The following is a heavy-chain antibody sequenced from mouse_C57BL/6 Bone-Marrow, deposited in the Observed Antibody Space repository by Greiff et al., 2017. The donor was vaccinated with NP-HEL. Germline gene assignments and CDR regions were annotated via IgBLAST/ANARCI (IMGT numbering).Heavy chain of an antibody. Sequence: EVQLQQSGPELVKPGASVKIPCKASGYTFTDYNMDWVKQSHGKSLEWIGDINPNNGGTIYNQKFKGKATLTVDKSSSTAYMELRGLTSEDTAVYYGASGNGSGHYYAMDYWGQGTSVTVSS. J-gene: IGHJ4*01. V-gene: IGHV1-18*01. CDR1: GYTFTDYN. D-gene: IGHD1-1*01. CDR2: INPNNGGT. CDR3: ASGNGSGHYYAMDY.